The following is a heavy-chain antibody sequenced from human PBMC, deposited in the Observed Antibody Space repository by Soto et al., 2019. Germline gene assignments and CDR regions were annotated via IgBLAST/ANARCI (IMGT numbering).Heavy chain of an antibody. V-gene: IGHV1-46*01. J-gene: IGHJ4*02. D-gene: IGHD5-12*01. Sequence: ASVKVSCKASGYTFTSYYMHWVRQAPGQGLEWMGVINPSGGSTSYAQKFPGRVTMTVDTPTSTVYMELSSLRSEGTAVYYCARGPDGYNLFYFDYGGQGTLVTVSS. CDR3: ARGPDGYNLFYFDY. CDR1: GYTFTSYY. CDR2: INPSGGST.